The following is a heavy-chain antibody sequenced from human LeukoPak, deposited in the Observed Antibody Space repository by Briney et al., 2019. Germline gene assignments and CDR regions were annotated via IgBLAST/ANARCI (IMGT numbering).Heavy chain of an antibody. CDR2: LSYDGSIK. V-gene: IGHV3-30*01. Sequence: TGGSLRLSCVASGFPFSSYSFHWVRQAPGKGLEWVALLSYDGSIKHYADSVKGRFTLSRDNSKSSVYLQMDSLKAEDTAVYYCGKYLQTSVGANDYWGQGTLVTVSS. CDR1: GFPFSSYS. D-gene: IGHD1-26*01. J-gene: IGHJ4*02. CDR3: GKYLQTSVGANDY.